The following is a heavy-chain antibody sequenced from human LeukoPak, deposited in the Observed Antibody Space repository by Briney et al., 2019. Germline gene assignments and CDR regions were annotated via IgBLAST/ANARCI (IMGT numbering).Heavy chain of an antibody. J-gene: IGHJ4*02. CDR3: AKDLSRYCSGGSCYGGDY. V-gene: IGHV3-30*18. D-gene: IGHD2-15*01. CDR2: ISYDGSNK. Sequence: PGGSLRLSCAASGFTFSSYGMHWVRQAPGKGLEWVAVISYDGSNKYYADSVKGRFTISRDNSKNTLYLQMNSLRAEDTAVYYCAKDLSRYCSGGSCYGGDYWGQGTLVTVSS. CDR1: GFTFSSYG.